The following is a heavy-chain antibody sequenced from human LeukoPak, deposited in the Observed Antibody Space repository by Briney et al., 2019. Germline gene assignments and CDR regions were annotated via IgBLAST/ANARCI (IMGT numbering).Heavy chain of an antibody. CDR1: GYTFTSYG. J-gene: IGHJ6*03. CDR2: IDSYNGNT. V-gene: IGHV1-18*01. CDR3: ARGRYGSGSYIYYYYMDV. Sequence: ASVKVSCKASGYTFTSYGISWVRQAPGQGLEWMGWIDSYNGNTNYAQKLQGRVTMTTDTSTSTAYMELRSLRSDDTAVYYCARGRYGSGSYIYYYYMDVWGKGTKVTLSS. D-gene: IGHD3-10*01.